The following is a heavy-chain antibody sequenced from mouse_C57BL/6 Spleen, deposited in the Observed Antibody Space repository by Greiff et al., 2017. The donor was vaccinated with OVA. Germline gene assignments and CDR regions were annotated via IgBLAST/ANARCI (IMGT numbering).Heavy chain of an antibody. J-gene: IGHJ1*03. V-gene: IGHV1-55*01. CDR2: IYPGSGST. CDR3: ARGTVGTGSYFDV. Sequence: VQLQQPGAELVKPGASVKMSCKASGYTFTSYWITWVKQRPGQGLEWIGDIYPGSGSTNYHEKFKSKATLTVDKSSSTAYMQLSSLTSEDSAVYYGARGTVGTGSYFDVWGTGTTVTVSS. D-gene: IGHD4-1*01. CDR1: GYTFTSYW.